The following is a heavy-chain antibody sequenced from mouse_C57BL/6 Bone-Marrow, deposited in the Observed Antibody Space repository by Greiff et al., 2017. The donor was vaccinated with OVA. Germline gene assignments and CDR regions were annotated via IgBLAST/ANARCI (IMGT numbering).Heavy chain of an antibody. Sequence: EVMLVESEGGLVQPGSSMKLSCTASGFTFSDYYMAWVRQVPEKGLEWVANINYDGSSTYYLDSLKSRFIISRDNAKNILYLQMSSLKSEDTATYYCARELGYWYFDVWGTGTTVTVSS. J-gene: IGHJ1*03. D-gene: IGHD4-1*01. CDR2: INYDGSST. CDR3: ARELGYWYFDV. V-gene: IGHV5-16*01. CDR1: GFTFSDYY.